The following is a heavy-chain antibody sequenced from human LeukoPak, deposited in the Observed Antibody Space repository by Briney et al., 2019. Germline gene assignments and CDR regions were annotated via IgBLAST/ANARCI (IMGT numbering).Heavy chain of an antibody. CDR3: ASSSGWYYFDY. J-gene: IGHJ4*02. Sequence: SETLSLTCTVSGGSISSGGYYWSWIRQHPGKGLEWIGYIYYSGGTNYNPSLKSRVTISVDTSKNQFSLKLSSVTAADTAVYYCASSSGWYYFDYWGQGTLVTVSS. D-gene: IGHD6-19*01. CDR2: IYYSGGT. V-gene: IGHV4-61*08. CDR1: GGSISSGGYY.